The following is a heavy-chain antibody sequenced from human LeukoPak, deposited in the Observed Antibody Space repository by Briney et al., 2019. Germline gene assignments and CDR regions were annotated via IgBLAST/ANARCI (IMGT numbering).Heavy chain of an antibody. Sequence: SETLSLTCTVSGGSISSSSYYWGWIRQPPGKGLEWIGSIYYSGSTYYNPSLKSRVTVSVDTSKNQFSLKLSSVTAADTAVYYCAREGVVVVTARGAFDIWGQGTMVTVSS. D-gene: IGHD3-22*01. CDR3: AREGVVVVTARGAFDI. J-gene: IGHJ3*02. CDR1: GGSISSSSYY. CDR2: IYYSGST. V-gene: IGHV4-39*07.